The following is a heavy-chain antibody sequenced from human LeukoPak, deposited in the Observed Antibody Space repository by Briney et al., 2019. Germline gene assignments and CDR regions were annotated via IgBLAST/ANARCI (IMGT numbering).Heavy chain of an antibody. CDR2: MDKSGST. D-gene: IGHD4-11*01. V-gene: IGHV4-59*01. J-gene: IGHJ4*02. CDR3: ARDYSKGGGFDF. CDR1: GGSISGFY. Sequence: SETLSLTCTVSGGSISGFYWSWIRQPPGKGLEWIGYMDKSGSTTYNPSLKSRVTISVDTSKNQFSLKLSPVTAADTAVYYCARDYSKGGGFDFWGQGTLVTVSS.